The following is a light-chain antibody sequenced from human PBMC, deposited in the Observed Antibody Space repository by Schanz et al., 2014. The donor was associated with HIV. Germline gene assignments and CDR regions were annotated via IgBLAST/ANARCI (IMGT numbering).Light chain of an antibody. CDR1: SSDVGGYNY. V-gene: IGLV2-14*01. CDR2: DVR. Sequence: QSALTQPASVSGSPGQSITISCTGTSSDVGGYNYLSWYQQHPGKAPKLMIYDVRNRPSGVSNRFSGSKSGNTASLTISGLQAEDEADYYCCSYTTTSTYVFGAGTKLTVL. J-gene: IGLJ1*01. CDR3: CSYTTTSTYV.